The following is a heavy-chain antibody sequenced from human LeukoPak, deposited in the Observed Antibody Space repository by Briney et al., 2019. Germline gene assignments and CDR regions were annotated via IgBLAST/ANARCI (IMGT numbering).Heavy chain of an antibody. CDR2: INPSGGST. CDR1: GYTFTSYY. Sequence: ASVKVSCKASGYTFTSYYMHWVRQAPGQGLEWMGIINPSGGSTSYAQKFQGRVTMTRDTSTSTVYMELSSLRSEDTAVYYCARDGRGHSYGYNHFDYWGQGTLVTVSS. D-gene: IGHD5-18*01. V-gene: IGHV1-46*01. J-gene: IGHJ4*02. CDR3: ARDGRGHSYGYNHFDY.